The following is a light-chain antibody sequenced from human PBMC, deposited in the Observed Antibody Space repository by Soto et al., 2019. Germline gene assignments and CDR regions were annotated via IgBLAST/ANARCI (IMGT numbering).Light chain of an antibody. Sequence: QSALTQPPSASGTPGQRVTISCSGTSSNIGSHDVYWYQQLPGTAPKVLIYRNDQRPSGVPDRFSGSKSGTSASLAISDLQSEDEADYYCAAWDDSLSGRVFGGGTKLTVL. CDR1: SSNIGSHD. CDR3: AAWDDSLSGRV. CDR2: RND. V-gene: IGLV1-47*02. J-gene: IGLJ2*01.